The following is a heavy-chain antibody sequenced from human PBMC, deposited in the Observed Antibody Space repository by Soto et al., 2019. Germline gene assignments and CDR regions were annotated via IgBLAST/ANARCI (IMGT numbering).Heavy chain of an antibody. CDR3: AKKQNFTGYYTGFDS. D-gene: IGHD3-9*01. V-gene: IGHV3-23*01. CDR2: GSGGGGST. CDR1: GFSFAGYA. J-gene: IGHJ4*02. Sequence: GGSLRLSCIVSGFSFAGYALAWVRQAPGKGLEWVAAGSGGGGSTYYADSVRGRFSISRDKSGNMVYLQMNSLTAGDTAVYYCAKKQNFTGYYTGFDSWGQGTRVTVSS.